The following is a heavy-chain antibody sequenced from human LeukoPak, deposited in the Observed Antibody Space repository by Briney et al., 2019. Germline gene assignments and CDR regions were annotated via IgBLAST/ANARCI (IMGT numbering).Heavy chain of an antibody. D-gene: IGHD3-10*01. CDR1: GFSFGGHY. CDR2: ISGNGGDI. J-gene: IGHJ4*02. Sequence: EGSLRLSCAASGFSFGGHYMSWMRQAPGKGPEWISYISGNGGDIAYADSVKGRFTISRDNAKNSLHLQMNSLRVEDTAVYHCVRHAGRAGGQWGQGTLIAVSS. CDR3: VRHAGRAGGQ. V-gene: IGHV3-11*01.